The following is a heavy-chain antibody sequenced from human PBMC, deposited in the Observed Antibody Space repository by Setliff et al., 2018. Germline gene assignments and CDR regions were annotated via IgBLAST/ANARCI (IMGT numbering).Heavy chain of an antibody. J-gene: IGHJ5*02. CDR3: ARDVRYYYGSGSYYNDWFDP. D-gene: IGHD3-10*01. Sequence: KTSETLSLTCTVSGGSISSGSYYWSWIRQPAGKGLEWIGRIYTSGSTNYNPSLKSRVTISVDTSKNQFSLKLSSVTAADTAVYYCARDVRYYYGSGSYYNDWFDPWGQGTLVTVS. CDR2: IYTSGST. CDR1: GGSISSGSYY. V-gene: IGHV4-61*02.